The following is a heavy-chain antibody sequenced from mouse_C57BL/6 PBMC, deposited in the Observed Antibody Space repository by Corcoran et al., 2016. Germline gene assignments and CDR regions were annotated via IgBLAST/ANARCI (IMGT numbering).Heavy chain of an antibody. CDR2: IFPGSGST. J-gene: IGHJ3*01. CDR1: GYTFTDYD. D-gene: IGHD2-5*01. Sequence: QVQLQQSGPELVKPGASVKISCKASGYTFTDYDINWVKQRPGQGLGWIGWIFPGSGSTYYNEKFKGKATLTVDKSSSTAYMLLSSLTSEDSAVYFCARSYYSNSRAWFAYWGQGTLVTVSA. V-gene: IGHV1-75*01. CDR3: ARSYYSNSRAWFAY.